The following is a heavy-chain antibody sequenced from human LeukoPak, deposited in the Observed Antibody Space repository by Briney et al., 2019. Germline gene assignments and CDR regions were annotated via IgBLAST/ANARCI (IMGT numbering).Heavy chain of an antibody. J-gene: IGHJ4*02. Sequence: GGSLRLSCTASGFTFGDYAMSWFRQAPGKGLEWVGFVRSKAYGGTTEYAASVKGGFTISRDDSKSIAYPQMNSLKTEDTAVYYCTRGDGDYQTEFDYWGQGTLVTVSS. D-gene: IGHD4-17*01. V-gene: IGHV3-49*03. CDR3: TRGDGDYQTEFDY. CDR1: GFTFGDYA. CDR2: VRSKAYGGTT.